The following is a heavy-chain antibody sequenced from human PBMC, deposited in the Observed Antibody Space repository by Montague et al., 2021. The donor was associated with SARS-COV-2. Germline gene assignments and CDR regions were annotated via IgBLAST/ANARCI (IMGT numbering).Heavy chain of an antibody. V-gene: IGHV3-23*01. J-gene: IGHJ4*02. CDR3: AKDTGRRNYFDY. CDR2: ISGSFGNP. Sequence: SLRLSGAASGFTFSRYAMSWVRQAPGKGLEWVSAISGSFGNPYYSDSWKGRFTISRDNSKNTLYVQMNRLRAEDTAVYYCAKDTGRRNYFDYWGQGTLVTVSS. CDR1: GFTFSRYA. D-gene: IGHD4-11*01.